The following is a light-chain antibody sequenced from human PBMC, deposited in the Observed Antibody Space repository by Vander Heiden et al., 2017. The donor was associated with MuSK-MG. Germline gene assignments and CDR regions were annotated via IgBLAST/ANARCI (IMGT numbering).Light chain of an antibody. CDR3: QEDNNYFYT. Sequence: DIQMTQSPSTLSASVGDRVTITCRASQSISSWLAWYQQKPGKAPKLLIYDASNLESGVPSRFSGSGSGTEFTLTISSLQPDDFATYYCQEDNNYFYTFGQGTKLEIK. CDR2: DAS. J-gene: IGKJ2*01. CDR1: QSISSW. V-gene: IGKV1-5*01.